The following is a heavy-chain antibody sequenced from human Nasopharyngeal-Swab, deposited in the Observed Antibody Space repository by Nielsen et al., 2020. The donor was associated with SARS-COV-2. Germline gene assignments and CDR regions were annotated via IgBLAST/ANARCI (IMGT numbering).Heavy chain of an antibody. CDR2: IKQDGSEK. D-gene: IGHD3-10*01. V-gene: IGHV3-7*03. CDR3: AREWFGDHTPPTYYYGMDV. Sequence: WIRQPPGKGLEWVANIKQDGSEKCYVDSVKGRFTISRDNAKNSLYLQMNSLRAEDTAVYYCAREWFGDHTPPTYYYGMDVWGQGTTVTVSS. J-gene: IGHJ6*02.